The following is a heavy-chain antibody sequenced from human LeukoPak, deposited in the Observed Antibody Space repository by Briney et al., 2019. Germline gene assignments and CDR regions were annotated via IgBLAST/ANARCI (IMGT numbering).Heavy chain of an antibody. CDR1: GFTFSSYE. CDR2: ISSSGSTI. V-gene: IGHV3-48*03. J-gene: IGHJ4*02. CDR3: ARGGAGSGRWLQLRRRLDY. D-gene: IGHD5-24*01. Sequence: PGGSLRLSCAASGFTFSSYEMNWVRQAPGKGLEWVSYISSSGSTIYYADSVKGRFTISRDNAKNSLYLQMNSLRAEDTAVYYCARGGAGSGRWLQLRRRLDYWGQGTLVTVSS.